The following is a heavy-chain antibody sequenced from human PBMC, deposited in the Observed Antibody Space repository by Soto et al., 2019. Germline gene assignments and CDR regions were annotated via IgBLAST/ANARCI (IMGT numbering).Heavy chain of an antibody. D-gene: IGHD1-26*01. CDR2: ISAYKGNT. CDR1: GYTITSYA. Sequence: AAVQVSRKASGYTITSYAISGVRQAPGQGLEWMGWISAYKGNTNYAQKLQGRVTMTTDKSTSTGYMEVMSLRSEDTAVYYCAIEARVGATVFDYLGQGTRVTVSA. J-gene: IGHJ4*02. CDR3: AIEARVGATVFDY. V-gene: IGHV1-18*01.